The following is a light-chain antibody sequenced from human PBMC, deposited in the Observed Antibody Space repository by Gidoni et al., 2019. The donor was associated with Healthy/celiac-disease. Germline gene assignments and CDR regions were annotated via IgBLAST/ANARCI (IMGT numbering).Light chain of an antibody. Sequence: DIQITHSPSTLSASVGDRVTITCRASQSFSSWLAWYQQKPGKATKLLIYKASSLESGVPSRFSGSGSGTEFTLTISSLQPDDFATYYCQQYNSYPWTFGQGTKVEIK. V-gene: IGKV1-5*03. J-gene: IGKJ1*01. CDR3: QQYNSYPWT. CDR2: KAS. CDR1: QSFSSW.